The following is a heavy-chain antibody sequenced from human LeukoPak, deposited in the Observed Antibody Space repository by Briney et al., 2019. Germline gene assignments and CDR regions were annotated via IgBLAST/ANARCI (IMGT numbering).Heavy chain of an antibody. CDR2: IIPIFGTA. Sequence: ASVKVSCKASGGTFSSYAISWVRQAPGQGLEWMGGIIPIFGTANYAQKFQGRVTITADESTSTAYMELSSLRSEDTAVYYCTIILAENYYGSGSYYNGFDYWGQGTLVTVSS. D-gene: IGHD3-10*01. J-gene: IGHJ4*02. CDR3: TIILAENYYGSGSYYNGFDY. V-gene: IGHV1-69*01. CDR1: GGTFSSYA.